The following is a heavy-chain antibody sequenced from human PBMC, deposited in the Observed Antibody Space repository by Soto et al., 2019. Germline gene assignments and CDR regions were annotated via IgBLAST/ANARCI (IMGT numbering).Heavy chain of an antibody. Sequence: SETLSLTCTVSGGTISQNYWSWIRQPPGKGLEWIGYINYRRSTNYNPSLKSRVTISVDTSKNQFSLKLSSVTAADTAVYYCARGGGTVIDYWGQGALVTVSS. CDR1: GGTISQNY. J-gene: IGHJ4*02. CDR2: INYRRST. CDR3: ARGGGTVIDY. D-gene: IGHD4-17*01. V-gene: IGHV4-59*01.